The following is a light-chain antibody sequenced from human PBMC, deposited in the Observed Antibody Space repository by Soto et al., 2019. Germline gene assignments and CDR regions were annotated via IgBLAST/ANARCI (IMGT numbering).Light chain of an antibody. Sequence: DIKITQSPSTLSASVGDRVSITCRASQAISWLAWYQAKPGKAPKLLIYKASSLESGVPSRFSGSGAGTEFTRTISNLQPDDFATDYCQQSNTYSWTFGQGTKVDIK. CDR2: KAS. V-gene: IGKV1-5*03. J-gene: IGKJ1*01. CDR1: QAISW. CDR3: QQSNTYSWT.